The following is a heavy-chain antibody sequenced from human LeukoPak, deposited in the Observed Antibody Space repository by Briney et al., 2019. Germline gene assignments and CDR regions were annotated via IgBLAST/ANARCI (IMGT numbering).Heavy chain of an antibody. CDR3: ARNGLRYSSRYFDY. CDR1: GYTFTSYD. Sequence: ASVKVSCKASGYTFTSYDISWVRQAPGQGLEWMGGISGYNGNTNYAQQFRGRVTMTTDTSTSTAYMELKSLRFDDTAVYYCARNGLRYSSRYFDYWGQGTLVTVSS. D-gene: IGHD6-13*01. V-gene: IGHV1-18*01. J-gene: IGHJ4*02. CDR2: ISGYNGNT.